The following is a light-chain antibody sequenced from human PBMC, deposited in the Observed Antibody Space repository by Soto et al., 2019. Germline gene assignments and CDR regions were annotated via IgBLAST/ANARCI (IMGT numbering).Light chain of an antibody. V-gene: IGKV3-15*01. J-gene: IGKJ1*01. CDR1: QSVRSN. Sequence: EVVMTQSPATLSLSPGERATLSCRASQSVRSNLAWYQQKPGQAPRLLMYGASTRATSIPARFGGSGSGTEFTLTLSSRQSEDFAVYYCQQYNNWPGTFGQGTRVEIK. CDR2: GAS. CDR3: QQYNNWPGT.